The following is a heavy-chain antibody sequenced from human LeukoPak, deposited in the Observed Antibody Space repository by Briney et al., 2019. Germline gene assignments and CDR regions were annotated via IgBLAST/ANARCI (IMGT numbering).Heavy chain of an antibody. J-gene: IGHJ4*02. CDR3: VRRFSGSYYYAH. V-gene: IGHV3-73*01. Sequence: GGSLTLSSAASGFTRSGSAMEWLRPAPGKGRVWFGGIRTKARNYATASGAAVQGRFLISRENSTHMAFLQMNGLKTEATAVYYCVRRFSGSYYYAHWGQGTLVTVYS. CDR1: GFTRSGSA. D-gene: IGHD1-26*01. CDR2: IRTKARNYAT.